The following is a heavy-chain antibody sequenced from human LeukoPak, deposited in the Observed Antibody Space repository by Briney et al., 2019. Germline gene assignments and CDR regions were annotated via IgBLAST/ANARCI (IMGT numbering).Heavy chain of an antibody. Sequence: GGSLRLSCAASGFTFSSYAMSWVRQAPGKGLEWVSAISGSGGSTYYADSVKGWFTISRDNSKNTLYLQMNSLRAEDTAVYYCAKDLPLPIAAAAADYWGQGTLVTVSS. D-gene: IGHD6-13*01. CDR1: GFTFSSYA. CDR2: ISGSGGST. CDR3: AKDLPLPIAAAAADY. J-gene: IGHJ4*02. V-gene: IGHV3-23*01.